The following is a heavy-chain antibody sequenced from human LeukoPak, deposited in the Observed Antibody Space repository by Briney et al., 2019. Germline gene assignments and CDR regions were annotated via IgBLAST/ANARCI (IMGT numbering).Heavy chain of an antibody. CDR1: GFTFSSYD. CDR3: ATLPERFGVDY. CDR2: IWYDGSNK. Sequence: GRSLRLSCAASGFTFSSYDMHWVREAPGKGLEWVAVIWYDGSNKYYADSVKGRFTISRDNSKNTLYLQMNSLRAEDTAVYYCATLPERFGVDYWGQGTLVTVSS. J-gene: IGHJ4*02. D-gene: IGHD3-10*01. V-gene: IGHV3-33*01.